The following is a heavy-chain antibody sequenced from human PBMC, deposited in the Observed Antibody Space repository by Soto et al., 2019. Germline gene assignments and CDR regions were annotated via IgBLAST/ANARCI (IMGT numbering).Heavy chain of an antibody. V-gene: IGHV4-59*01. CDR1: GSSISTYC. D-gene: IGHD3-22*01. CDR2: VFYGGGT. J-gene: IGHJ4*02. Sequence: XETLTLTCIVAGSSISTYCWNWIRQPPGKGLEWIGHVFYGGGTKYNPSLKSRVTISAADGSKAQVSLTLSSVTAADTAVYYCARVSNSGFEGPIVWAQGTLVTVSS. CDR3: ARVSNSGFEGPIV.